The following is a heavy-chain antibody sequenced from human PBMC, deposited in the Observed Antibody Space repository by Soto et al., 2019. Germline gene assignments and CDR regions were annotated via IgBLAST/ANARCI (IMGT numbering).Heavy chain of an antibody. V-gene: IGHV1-46*01. D-gene: IGHD6-6*01. CDR1: GYTFTSYY. CDR3: ARGVASIAARLEWFDP. J-gene: IGHJ5*02. CDR2: INPSGGST. Sequence: ASVKVSCKASGYTFTSYYMHWVRQAPGQGLEWMGIINPSGGSTSYAQQFQGRVTMTRDTSTSTVYMELSSLRSEDTAVYYCARGVASIAARLEWFDPWGQGTLVTVSS.